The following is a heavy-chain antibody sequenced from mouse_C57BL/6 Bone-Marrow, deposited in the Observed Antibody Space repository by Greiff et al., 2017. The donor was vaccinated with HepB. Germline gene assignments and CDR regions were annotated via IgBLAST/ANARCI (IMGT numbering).Heavy chain of an antibody. CDR3: TRDSYLYWYFDV. J-gene: IGHJ1*03. Sequence: VQLQQSGTVLARPGASVKMSCKTSGYKFTSYWMHWVKQRPGQGLEWIGAIYPGNSDTSYNQKFKGKAKLTAVTSASTAYMELSSLTNEDSAVYYCTRDSYLYWYFDVWGTGTTVTVSS. CDR1: GYKFTSYW. V-gene: IGHV1-5*01. D-gene: IGHD5-5*01. CDR2: IYPGNSDT.